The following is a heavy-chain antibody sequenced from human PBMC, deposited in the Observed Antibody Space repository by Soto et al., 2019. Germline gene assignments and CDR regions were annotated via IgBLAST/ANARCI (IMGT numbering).Heavy chain of an antibody. Sequence: PGGSLRLCCAASGFTFSSYWMHWVRQAPGKGLVWVSRINSDGSSTSYADSVKGRFTISRDNAKNTLYLQMNSLRAEDTAVYYCAKDQALGGSYFNYYYYYGMDVWGQGTTVTVSS. V-gene: IGHV3-74*01. CDR2: INSDGSST. D-gene: IGHD1-26*01. CDR1: GFTFSSYW. J-gene: IGHJ6*02. CDR3: AKDQALGGSYFNYYYYYGMDV.